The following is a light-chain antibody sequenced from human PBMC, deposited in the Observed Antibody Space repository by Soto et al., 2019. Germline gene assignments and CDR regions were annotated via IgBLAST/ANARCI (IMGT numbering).Light chain of an antibody. V-gene: IGLV2-8*01. CDR1: SSDVGGYNY. CDR3: CSYAGSSTLYV. Sequence: QSALAQPPSASGSPGQSVTISCTGTSSDVGGYNYVSWYQQHPGKAPKLMIYEVSKRPSGVPDRFSGSKSGNTASLTVSGLQAEDEADYYCCSYAGSSTLYVFGTGTKVTVL. CDR2: EVS. J-gene: IGLJ1*01.